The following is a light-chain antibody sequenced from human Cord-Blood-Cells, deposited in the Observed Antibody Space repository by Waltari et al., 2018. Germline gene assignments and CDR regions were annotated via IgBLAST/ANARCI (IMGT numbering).Light chain of an antibody. CDR3: SSYTSSSTYV. CDR1: SSDVGGYNS. V-gene: IGLV2-14*01. J-gene: IGLJ1*01. CDR2: DVS. Sequence: QSALTQPASVSGSPGQSITISCPGTSSDVGGYNSASWYQQHPGKAPKLMIYDVSNRPSGVSNRFSGSKSGNTASLTISGLQAEDEADYYCSSYTSSSTYVFGTGTKVTVL.